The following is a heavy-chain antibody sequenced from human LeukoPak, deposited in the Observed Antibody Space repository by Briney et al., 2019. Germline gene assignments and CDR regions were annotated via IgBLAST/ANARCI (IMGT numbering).Heavy chain of an antibody. CDR3: TTGGYGGQFDH. V-gene: IGHV3-15*01. Sequence: GGSLRLSCAASGFAFSNAWMSWVRQAPGKGLEWVGRIKSKTDGGTTDYAAPVKGRFTISRDDSKTTLYLQMNSLKTEDTAVYYCTTGGYGGQFDHWGQGTLVTVSS. D-gene: IGHD5-12*01. J-gene: IGHJ4*02. CDR2: IKSKTDGGTT. CDR1: GFAFSNAW.